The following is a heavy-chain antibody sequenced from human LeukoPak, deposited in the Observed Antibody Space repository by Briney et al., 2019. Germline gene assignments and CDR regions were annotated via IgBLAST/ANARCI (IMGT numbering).Heavy chain of an antibody. CDR1: GYTFTNYG. Sequence: ASVKVSCKPSGYTFTNYGFSWVRQAPGQGLEWMGWISSYNGNAAYAQKFQGRVTMTTDTSTSTAYMDLRSLRPDDTAVYYCARARSGNYYQCDYWGQGTLVTVSS. D-gene: IGHD1-26*01. CDR3: ARARSGNYYQCDY. CDR2: ISSYNGNA. J-gene: IGHJ4*02. V-gene: IGHV1-18*01.